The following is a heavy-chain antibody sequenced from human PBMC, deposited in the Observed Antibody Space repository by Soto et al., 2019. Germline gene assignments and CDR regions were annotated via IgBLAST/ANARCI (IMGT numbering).Heavy chain of an antibody. CDR1: GLTFSDYC. CDR2: ISSSGTTI. V-gene: IGHV3-11*01. J-gene: IGHJ4*02. CDR3: ARCPETGDRFYDY. D-gene: IGHD7-27*01. Sequence: QVQLVESGGGLVKPGGSLRLSCAASGLTFSDYCMSWIRQAPGKGLEWVSYISSSGTTIYYPDPVKGRFTISRDNAKNSLYLQMNSLRAEDTAVYYCARCPETGDRFYDYWGQGTLVTVSS.